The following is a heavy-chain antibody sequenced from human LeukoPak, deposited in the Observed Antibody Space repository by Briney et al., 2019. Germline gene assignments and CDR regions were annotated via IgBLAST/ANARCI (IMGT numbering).Heavy chain of an antibody. Sequence: SETLSLTCTVSGGSISSQFWSWIRQPPGKGLEWIGNIYNSGTTNYNPSLESRVTISVDTTKNQLSLQLTSVTAADTAVYYCTKATQWLAFDYWGRGTLVTVSS. V-gene: IGHV4-59*11. D-gene: IGHD6-19*01. CDR2: IYNSGTT. J-gene: IGHJ4*02. CDR1: GGSISSQF. CDR3: TKATQWLAFDY.